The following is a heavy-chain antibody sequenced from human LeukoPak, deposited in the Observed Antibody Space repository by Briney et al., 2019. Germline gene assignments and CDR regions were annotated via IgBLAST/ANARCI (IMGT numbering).Heavy chain of an antibody. CDR2: ISSSSSYI. Sequence: PGGPLRLSCAASGFTFSSYSMNWVRQAPGKGLEWVSSISSSSSYIYYADSVKGRFTISRDNAKNSLCLQMNSLRAEDTAVYYCTRHPFMSPFDYWGQGTLVTVSS. D-gene: IGHD3-10*02. V-gene: IGHV3-21*04. CDR1: GFTFSSYS. CDR3: TRHPFMSPFDY. J-gene: IGHJ4*02.